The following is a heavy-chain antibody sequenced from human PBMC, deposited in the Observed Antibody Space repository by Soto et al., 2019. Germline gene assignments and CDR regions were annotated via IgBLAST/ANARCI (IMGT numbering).Heavy chain of an antibody. CDR2: IYYSGST. CDR3: ARDTYCGGDCYSPNSYGMDV. J-gene: IGHJ6*02. D-gene: IGHD2-21*02. Sequence: ASETLSLTCTVSGGSISSYYWSWIRQPPGKGLEWIGYIYYSGSTNYNPSLKSRVTISVDTSKNQFSLKLSSVTAADTAVYYCARDTYCGGDCYSPNSYGMDVWGPGTTVTVSS. V-gene: IGHV4-59*01. CDR1: GGSISSYY.